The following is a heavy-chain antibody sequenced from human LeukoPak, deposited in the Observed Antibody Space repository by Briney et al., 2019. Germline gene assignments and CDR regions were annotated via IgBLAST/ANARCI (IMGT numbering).Heavy chain of an antibody. CDR3: ARPFSSGWSKFDY. V-gene: IGHV5-51*01. CDR2: IYPGDSDT. CDR1: GYSFTSYW. Sequence: LWESPKISCKGSGYSFTSYWIGWVRQMPGKGLEWMGIIYPGDSDTRYSPSFQGQVTISADKSISTAYLQWSSLEASDTAMYYCARPFSSGWSKFDYWVQGTLGTVPS. D-gene: IGHD6-19*01. J-gene: IGHJ4*02.